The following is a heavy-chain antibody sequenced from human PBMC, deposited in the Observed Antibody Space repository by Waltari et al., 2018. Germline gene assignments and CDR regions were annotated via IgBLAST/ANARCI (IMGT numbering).Heavy chain of an antibody. CDR1: GYTFTRYD. V-gene: IGHV1-8*03. J-gene: IGHJ3*02. CDR3: ARALDYGAPDAFDI. D-gene: IGHD4-17*01. CDR2: MNPNSGNT. Sequence: VQLVQSGAEVKKPGASVKVSCQASGYTFTRYDINWVLQATGQGLEWMGWMNPNSGNTGYAQKFQGRVTITRNTSISTAYMELSSLRSEDTAVYYCARALDYGAPDAFDIWGQGTMVTVSS.